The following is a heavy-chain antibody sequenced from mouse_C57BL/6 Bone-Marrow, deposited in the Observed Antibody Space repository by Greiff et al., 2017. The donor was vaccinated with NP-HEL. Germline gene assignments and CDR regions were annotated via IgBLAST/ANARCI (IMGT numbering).Heavy chain of an antibody. CDR2: INPSTGGT. CDR3: ARLFYITTVVATGRYFDY. J-gene: IGHJ2*01. V-gene: IGHV1-42*01. CDR1: GYSFTGYY. Sequence: EVKLMESGPELVKPGASVKISCKASGYSFTGYYMNWVKQSPEKSLEWIGEINPSTGGTTYNQKFKAKATLTVDKSSSTAYMQLKSLTSEDSAVYYCARLFYITTVVATGRYFDYWGQGTTLTVSS. D-gene: IGHD1-1*01.